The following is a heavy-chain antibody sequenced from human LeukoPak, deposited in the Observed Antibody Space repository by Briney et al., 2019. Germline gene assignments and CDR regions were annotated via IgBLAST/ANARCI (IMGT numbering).Heavy chain of an antibody. Sequence: QPGGSLRLSCAASGFTFSSYAMSWVRQAPGKGLEWDSAISGSGGSTYYADSVKGRFTISGDNSKNTLYLQMNSLRAEDTAVYYCAKDPTKWLVLGYFDYWGQGALVTVSS. CDR3: AKDPTKWLVLGYFDY. D-gene: IGHD6-19*01. J-gene: IGHJ4*02. CDR2: ISGSGGST. V-gene: IGHV3-23*01. CDR1: GFTFSSYA.